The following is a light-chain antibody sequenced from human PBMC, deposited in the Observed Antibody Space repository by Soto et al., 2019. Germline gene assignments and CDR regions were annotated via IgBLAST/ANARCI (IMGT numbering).Light chain of an antibody. CDR1: SSNIGAGYD. CDR3: QSYDSSLSGSYV. J-gene: IGLJ1*01. Sequence: QPVLTQPPSVSGAPGLRVTISCTGSSSNIGAGYDVHWYQQLPGTAPKLLIYGNSNRPSGVPDRFSGSKSGTSASLAITGLQAEDEADYYCQSYDSSLSGSYVFGTGTKLTVL. V-gene: IGLV1-40*01. CDR2: GNS.